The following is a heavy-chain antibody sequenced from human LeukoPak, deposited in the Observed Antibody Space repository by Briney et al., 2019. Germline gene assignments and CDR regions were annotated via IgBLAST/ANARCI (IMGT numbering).Heavy chain of an antibody. D-gene: IGHD5-18*01. CDR2: INWNGGTT. CDR1: GFTFDNYG. V-gene: IGHV3-20*04. J-gene: IGHJ6*03. CDR3: AKDIGRVDTASTYMDV. Sequence: GGSLRLSCVASGFTFDNYGMSWVRQAPGKGLEWVSGINWNGGTTVYADSVKGRFTISRDNAKNSLYLQMNSLRAEDTALYYCAKDIGRVDTASTYMDVWGKGTTVTISS.